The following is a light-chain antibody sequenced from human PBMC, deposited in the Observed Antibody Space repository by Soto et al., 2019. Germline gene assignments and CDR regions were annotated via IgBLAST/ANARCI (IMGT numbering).Light chain of an antibody. Sequence: EIVMTQSPATLSASPGESATLSCRASQSVSINLAWYHQKPGQAPRLLIYDASTRASGITARFSGSGSGTEFTLTISRLQSEDFAVYYCPQYSNSPQTFGQLTNVDIK. J-gene: IGKJ1*01. V-gene: IGKV3-15*01. CDR3: PQYSNSPQT. CDR2: DAS. CDR1: QSVSIN.